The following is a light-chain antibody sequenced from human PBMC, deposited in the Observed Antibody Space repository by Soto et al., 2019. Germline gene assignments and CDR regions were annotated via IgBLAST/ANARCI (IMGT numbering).Light chain of an antibody. Sequence: QSALTQPPSVSGSPGQSVTISCTGTSSDVGSYNRVSWYQQPPGTAPKLMIYEVSNRPSGVPDRFSGSKSDNTASLTISGLQAEDEADYYCSSYTSSSWVFGGGTKLTVL. CDR2: EVS. CDR3: SSYTSSSWV. J-gene: IGLJ3*02. CDR1: SSDVGSYNR. V-gene: IGLV2-18*02.